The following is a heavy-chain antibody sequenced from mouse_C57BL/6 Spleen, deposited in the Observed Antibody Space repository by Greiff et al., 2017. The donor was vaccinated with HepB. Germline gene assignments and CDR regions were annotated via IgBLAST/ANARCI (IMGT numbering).Heavy chain of an antibody. CDR1: GFTFSDYG. V-gene: IGHV5-17*01. CDR2: ISSGSSTI. CDR3: AMRGPYGQVPYYAMDY. D-gene: IGHD1-1*02. Sequence: EVMLVESGGGLVKPGGSLKLSCAASGFTFSDYGMHWVRQAPEKGLEWVAYISSGSSTIYYADTVKGPFTISRDNAKNTLFLQMTSLRSEDTAMYYCAMRGPYGQVPYYAMDYWGQGTSVTVSS. J-gene: IGHJ4*01.